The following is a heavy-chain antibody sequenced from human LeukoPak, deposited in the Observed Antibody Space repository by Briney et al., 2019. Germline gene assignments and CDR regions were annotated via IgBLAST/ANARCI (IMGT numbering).Heavy chain of an antibody. CDR3: ARRSAVTGGLDY. Sequence: TGGSLRLSCAASGFTFSSYWMHWVRQAPGKGLVWVSRINSDGSSTSYADSVKGRFTISRDNAKNTLYLQMNSLRAEDTAVYYCARRSAVTGGLDYWGQGTLVTVSS. V-gene: IGHV3-74*01. D-gene: IGHD6-19*01. CDR2: INSDGSST. CDR1: GFTFSSYW. J-gene: IGHJ4*02.